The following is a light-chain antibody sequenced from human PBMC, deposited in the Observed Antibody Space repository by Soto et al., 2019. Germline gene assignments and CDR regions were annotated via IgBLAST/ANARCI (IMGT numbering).Light chain of an antibody. CDR2: EVS. Sequence: QSVLTQPASMSGSDGQSITISCTVSSGDVGAYNYVSWYQQYPGKAPKLIIYEVSNRPSGVSNRFSGSKSGNTASLTISGLQADDEADYYCGSYTSTNTHYVFGSGTKVTVL. CDR3: GSYTSTNTHYV. CDR1: SGDVGAYNY. J-gene: IGLJ1*01. V-gene: IGLV2-14*01.